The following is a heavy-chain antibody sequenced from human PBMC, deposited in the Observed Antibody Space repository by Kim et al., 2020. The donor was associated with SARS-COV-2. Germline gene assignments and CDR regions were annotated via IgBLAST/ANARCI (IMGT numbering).Heavy chain of an antibody. Sequence: ASVKVSCKASGYTFTSYAMNWVRQAPGQGLEWMGWINTNTGNPTYAQGFTGRFVFSLDTSVSTAYLQISSLKAEDTAVYYCARSLDPNYYDSSGLTDFDYWGQGTLVTVSS. V-gene: IGHV7-4-1*02. J-gene: IGHJ4*02. CDR2: INTNTGNP. D-gene: IGHD3-22*01. CDR3: ARSLDPNYYDSSGLTDFDY. CDR1: GYTFTSYA.